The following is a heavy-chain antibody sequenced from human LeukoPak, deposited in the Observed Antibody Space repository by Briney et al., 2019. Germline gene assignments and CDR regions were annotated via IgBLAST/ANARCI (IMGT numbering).Heavy chain of an antibody. CDR3: VKLSSGSGSKFGFDS. J-gene: IGHJ4*02. V-gene: IGHV3-7*03. CDR2: IKQDGSDR. D-gene: IGHD6-19*01. CDR1: GFTFRNYW. Sequence: GGSLRLSCAASGFTFRNYWMSWVRQAPGTGLEWVANIKQDGSDRNYVTSVRGRFTISRDNAESSLYLQMNSLRAEDTAVYYCVKLSSGSGSKFGFDSWGQGTLVTVSS.